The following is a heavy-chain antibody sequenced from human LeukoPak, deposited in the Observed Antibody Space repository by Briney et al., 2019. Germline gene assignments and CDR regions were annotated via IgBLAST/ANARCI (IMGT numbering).Heavy chain of an antibody. D-gene: IGHD3-22*01. CDR1: GGPFSGYY. CDR3: ARARGDYYDSSGYYSAFDY. Sequence: SETLSLTCAVYGGPFSGYYWSWIRQPPGKGLEWIGEINHSGSANYNPSLKSRVTISADMSKNQFSLKLNSVTAADTAVYYCARARGDYYDSSGYYSAFDYWGQGTLVTVSS. J-gene: IGHJ4*02. V-gene: IGHV4-34*01. CDR2: INHSGSA.